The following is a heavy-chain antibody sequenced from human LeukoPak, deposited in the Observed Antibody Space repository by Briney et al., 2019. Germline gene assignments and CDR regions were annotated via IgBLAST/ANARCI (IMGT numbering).Heavy chain of an antibody. CDR1: GYTFTSYG. V-gene: IGHV1-18*01. Sequence: ASVKVSCKASGYTFTSYGISWVRQAPGQGLEWMGWISAYNSNTNYAQKLQGRVTMTTDTSTSTAYMELRSLRSDDTAVYYCARDQPIGYCSGGSCYSGGFDYWGQGTLVTVSS. D-gene: IGHD2-15*01. CDR2: ISAYNSNT. J-gene: IGHJ4*02. CDR3: ARDQPIGYCSGGSCYSGGFDY.